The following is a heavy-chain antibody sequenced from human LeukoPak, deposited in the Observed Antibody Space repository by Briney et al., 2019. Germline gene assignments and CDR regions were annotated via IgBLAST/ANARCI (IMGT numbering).Heavy chain of an antibody. CDR3: ASLNTYYYGSGSSDSPFDY. J-gene: IGHJ4*02. Sequence: ASVKVSCKASGYTFTSYYMHWVRQAPGQGLEWMGIINPSGGSTSYAQKFQGRVTMTRDRSTSTVYMELSSLRSEDTAVYYCASLNTYYYGSGSSDSPFDYWGQGTLVTVSS. CDR2: INPSGGST. D-gene: IGHD3-10*01. V-gene: IGHV1-46*01. CDR1: GYTFTSYY.